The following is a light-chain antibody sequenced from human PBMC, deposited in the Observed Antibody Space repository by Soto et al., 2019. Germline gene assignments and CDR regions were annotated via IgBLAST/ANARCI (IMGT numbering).Light chain of an antibody. CDR1: QSVSSN. Sequence: EIEMTQSPATLSLSSGARATLSCRASQSVSSNLAWYQQKPGQAPRLLIYGASTRATDVPARFSGSGSGTEFTLTISSLQSEDFAVYYCQQYNIWPPWTFGQGTKVDIK. J-gene: IGKJ1*01. V-gene: IGKV3-15*01. CDR2: GAS. CDR3: QQYNIWPPWT.